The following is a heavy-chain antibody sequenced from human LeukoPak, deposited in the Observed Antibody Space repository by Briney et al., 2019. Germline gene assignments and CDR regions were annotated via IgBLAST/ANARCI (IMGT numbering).Heavy chain of an antibody. J-gene: IGHJ4*02. CDR3: ARSGSTGYSLDY. D-gene: IGHD3-22*01. CDR1: GYSFTGYF. Sequence: GASVKVSCRASGYSFTGYFIHWVRQAPGQGLDWMGCIEPNSGETKYAQKFQGRVSMPRDTSTRTAYMELSRLRSDDTAVYFCARSGSTGYSLDYWGQGTLVTVPS. CDR2: IEPNSGET. V-gene: IGHV1-2*02.